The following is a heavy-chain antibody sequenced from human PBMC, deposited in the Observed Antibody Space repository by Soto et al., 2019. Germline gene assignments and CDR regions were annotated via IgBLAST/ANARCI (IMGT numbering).Heavy chain of an antibody. V-gene: IGHV4-31*03. CDR3: ARTVVVPAAIRGAYYYYGMDV. CDR1: GGSISSGGYY. D-gene: IGHD2-2*02. CDR2: IYYSGST. J-gene: IGHJ6*02. Sequence: QVQLQESGPGLVKTSQTLSLTCTVSGGSISSGGYYWSWIRQHPGKGLEWIGYIYYSGSTYYNPSLKSRVTISVDTSKNQFSLKLSSVTAADTAVYYCARTVVVPAAIRGAYYYYGMDVWGQGTTVTVSS.